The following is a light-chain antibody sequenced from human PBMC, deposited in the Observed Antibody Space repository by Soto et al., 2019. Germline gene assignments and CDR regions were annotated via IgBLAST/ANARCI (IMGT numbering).Light chain of an antibody. J-gene: IGLJ1*01. Sequence: QSALTQPPSASGSPGQSVTISCTGTSSDVGGYNYVSWYQQHPGKAPKLMIYEVTKRPSGVPDRFSGSKSDNTASLTVSGLQAEDEADYYCFSYTSSGTYVFGTGTKVTVL. CDR3: FSYTSSGTYV. V-gene: IGLV2-8*01. CDR1: SSDVGGYNY. CDR2: EVT.